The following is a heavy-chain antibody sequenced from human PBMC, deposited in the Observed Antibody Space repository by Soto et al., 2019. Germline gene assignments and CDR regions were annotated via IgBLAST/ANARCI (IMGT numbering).Heavy chain of an antibody. J-gene: IGHJ6*03. D-gene: IGHD3-3*01. CDR1: GFTFSSYS. V-gene: IGHV3-21*01. CDR2: ISSSSSYI. Sequence: GGSLRLSCAASGFTFSSYSMNWVRQAPGKGLEWVSSISSSSSYIYYADSVKGRFTISRDNAKNSLYLQMNSLRAEDTAVYYCAREAAGFWSGYLGGYYYYYMDVWGKGTTVTVSS. CDR3: AREAAGFWSGYLGGYYYYYMDV.